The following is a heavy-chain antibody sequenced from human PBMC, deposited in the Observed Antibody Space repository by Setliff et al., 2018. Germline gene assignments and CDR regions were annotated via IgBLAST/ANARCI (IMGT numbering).Heavy chain of an antibody. Sequence: SETLSLTCIVSGGSISSATSYWNWIRQPAGKELEWIGRIYAIRSTNYNPSLKSRVTISLDTSNNQFSLKLTSVTAADTAVYYCRLWSHNYQNDYWGQGTLVTVAS. J-gene: IGHJ4*02. D-gene: IGHD3-16*01. CDR3: RLWSHNYQNDY. CDR2: IYAIRST. CDR1: GGSISSATSY. V-gene: IGHV4-61*02.